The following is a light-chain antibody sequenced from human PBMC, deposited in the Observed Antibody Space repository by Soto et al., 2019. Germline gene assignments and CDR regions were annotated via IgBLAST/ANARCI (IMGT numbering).Light chain of an antibody. Sequence: QSVLTQPPSVSGAPGQRVTISCTGSSSNIGAGYNVHWYQQVPGTAPKLLIYGDSNRPSGVPDRFSGSKSGTSASLAITGLQAEDEADYYCQSYDSSLGGWLFGGGTKLPVL. CDR3: QSYDSSLGGWL. V-gene: IGLV1-40*01. CDR2: GDS. J-gene: IGLJ3*02. CDR1: SSNIGAGYN.